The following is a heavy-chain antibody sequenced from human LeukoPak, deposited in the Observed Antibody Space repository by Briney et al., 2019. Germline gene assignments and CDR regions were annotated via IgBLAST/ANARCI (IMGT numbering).Heavy chain of an antibody. CDR2: ISTYNDNT. CDR3: ARGGPSGSYVWDAFDI. Sequence: ASVKVSCKASGYTFTSYGISWVRQAPGQGLEWMGWISTYNDNTNYVQKLQGRVTMTTDTSTSTAYMELRSLRSDDTAVYYCARGGPSGSYVWDAFDIWAKGQWSPSLQ. J-gene: IGHJ3*02. CDR1: GYTFTSYG. D-gene: IGHD1-26*01. V-gene: IGHV1-18*01.